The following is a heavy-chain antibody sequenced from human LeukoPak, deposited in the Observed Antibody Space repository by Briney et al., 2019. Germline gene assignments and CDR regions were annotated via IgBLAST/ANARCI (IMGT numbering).Heavy chain of an antibody. D-gene: IGHD2-2*01. J-gene: IGHJ6*02. CDR2: ISNNGGYT. Sequence: GGSLRLSCAASGFTFSSSAMSWVRQAPGKGLEWVSAISNNGGYTYYADSVKGRFTISRDNSKNTLYLQMSSLRADDTAVYYCARVPVRCSSTSCPHYYYYGMDVWGQGTTVTVSS. CDR3: ARVPVRCSSTSCPHYYYYGMDV. CDR1: GFTFSSSA. V-gene: IGHV3-23*01.